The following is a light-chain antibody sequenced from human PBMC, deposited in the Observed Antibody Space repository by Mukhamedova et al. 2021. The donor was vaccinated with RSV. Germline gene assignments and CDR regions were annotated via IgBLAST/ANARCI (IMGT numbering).Light chain of an antibody. CDR3: QQSYSTPLT. CDR1: QSISSY. V-gene: IGKV1-39*01. J-gene: IGKJ4*01. Sequence: VTITCRASQSISSYLNWYQQKPGKAPKLPIYAASSLQSGVPSRFSGSGSGTDFTLTISSLQPEDFATYYCQQSYSTPLTFGGGTK. CDR2: AAS.